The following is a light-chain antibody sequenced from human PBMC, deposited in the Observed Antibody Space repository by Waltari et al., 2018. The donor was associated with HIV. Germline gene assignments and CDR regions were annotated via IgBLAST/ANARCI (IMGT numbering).Light chain of an antibody. V-gene: IGLV3-1*01. CDR1: NLGDKY. CDR2: QDS. J-gene: IGLJ2*01. CDR3: QAWDRNLVE. Sequence: SYEMTQPSSVSVSPGQTASVTCSGDNLGDKYISWYQQRPGQSPLLVIYQDSKRPSGIPARFSASNSGNTATLTISGTQAMDEADYYCQAWDRNLVEFGGGTKLIVL.